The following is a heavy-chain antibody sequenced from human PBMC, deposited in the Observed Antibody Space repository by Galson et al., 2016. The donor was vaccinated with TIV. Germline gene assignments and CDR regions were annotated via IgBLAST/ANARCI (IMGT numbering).Heavy chain of an antibody. CDR2: ISSTLSDT. J-gene: IGHJ4*02. CDR3: VSSRGTDFWRNFDF. CDR1: GFTFSGYS. Sequence: SLRLSCAASGFTFSGYSMNWVRQAPGKGLEWVSFISSTLSDTFYADSMKGRFSISRDNTKNSVYLQMNNLSAEDMAVYYCVSSRGTDFWRNFDFWGQGTLVTVSS. D-gene: IGHD3-3*01. V-gene: IGHV3-21*01.